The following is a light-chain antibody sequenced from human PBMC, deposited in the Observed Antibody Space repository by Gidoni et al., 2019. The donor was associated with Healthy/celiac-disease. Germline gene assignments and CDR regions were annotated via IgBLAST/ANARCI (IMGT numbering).Light chain of an antibody. CDR2: EVS. V-gene: IGLV2-14*01. J-gene: IGLJ1*01. CDR1: SSDVGGYNY. Sequence: QSALTQPASVSGSPGQSITISCTGTSSDVGGYNYVSWYQQHPGKAPKLMIYEVSNRPSGVSNRFSGSKSGNTASLTISGLQAEDEADYYGSSYTSSSTPGYVFGTGTKVTV. CDR3: SSYTSSSTPGYV.